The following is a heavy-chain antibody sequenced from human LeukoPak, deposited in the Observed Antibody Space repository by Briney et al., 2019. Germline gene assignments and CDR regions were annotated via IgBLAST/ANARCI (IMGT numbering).Heavy chain of an antibody. Sequence: PSQTLSLTCTVSGGSISSGSYYWSWIRQPAGKGLEWIGRIYTSGSTNYNPSLKSRVTISVDKSKNQFSLNLSSVTAADTAVYYCARRSVIRPLDYWGQGTLVTVSS. D-gene: IGHD2-21*01. CDR2: IYTSGST. J-gene: IGHJ4*02. V-gene: IGHV4-61*02. CDR1: GGSISSGSYY. CDR3: ARRSVIRPLDY.